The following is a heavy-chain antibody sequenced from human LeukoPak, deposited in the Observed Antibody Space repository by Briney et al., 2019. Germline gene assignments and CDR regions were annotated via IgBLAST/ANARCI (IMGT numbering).Heavy chain of an antibody. V-gene: IGHV3-23*01. CDR2: ISGSGGST. CDR3: ATRSAYVWGSYEDY. Sequence: PGGSLRLSCAASGFTVSSNYMNWVRQAPGKGLEWVSAISGSGGSTYYADSVKGRFTISRDNSKNTLYLQMNSLRAEDTAVYYCATRSAYVWGSYEDYWGQGTLVTVSS. CDR1: GFTVSSNY. J-gene: IGHJ4*02. D-gene: IGHD3-16*01.